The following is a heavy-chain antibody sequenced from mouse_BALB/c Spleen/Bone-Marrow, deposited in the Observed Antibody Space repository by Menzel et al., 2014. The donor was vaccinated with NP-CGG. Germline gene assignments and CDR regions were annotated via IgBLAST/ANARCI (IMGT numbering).Heavy chain of an antibody. V-gene: IGHV1-7*01. CDR1: GYTFTNYW. Sequence: VQLQESGAELAKPGASVKMSCKASGYTFTNYWMHWVKQRPGQGLEWIGYINPSTGYTEYNQKFKDKATLTADKSSXTAYMQLSSLTSEDSAVYYCARIYYYGRDYWGQGTTLTVSS. CDR3: ARIYYYGRDY. J-gene: IGHJ2*01. CDR2: INPSTGYT. D-gene: IGHD1-1*01.